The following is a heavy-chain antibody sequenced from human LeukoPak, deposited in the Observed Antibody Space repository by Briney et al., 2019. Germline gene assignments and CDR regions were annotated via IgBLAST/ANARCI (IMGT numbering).Heavy chain of an antibody. D-gene: IGHD5-12*01. J-gene: IGHJ4*02. V-gene: IGHV5-51*01. CDR3: ARRRGYSGYSPFDY. CDR1: SYIFTSYW. CDR2: IYPGDSDT. Sequence: GESLKISCKGSSYIFTSYWIVCVRQMPGTGLEWMGIIYPGDSDTRYSPSFHGQVTISADKSISTAYLQWSSLKASDTAMYYCARRRGYSGYSPFDYWGQGTLVTVSS.